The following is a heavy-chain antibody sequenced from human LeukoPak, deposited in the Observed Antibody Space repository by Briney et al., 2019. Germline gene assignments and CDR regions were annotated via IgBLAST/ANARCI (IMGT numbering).Heavy chain of an antibody. V-gene: IGHV3-21*01. J-gene: IGHJ4*02. CDR1: GFTFSSYT. D-gene: IGHD1-26*01. CDR3: ARGVGATPAFFDY. Sequence: GGSLRLSCAASGFTFSSYTINWVRQAPGKGLEWVSSISSSSSYIYYADSMKGRITVSRDNAKSSLYLQMNSLRAEDAAVYYCARGVGATPAFFDYWGQGTLVTVSS. CDR2: ISSSSSYI.